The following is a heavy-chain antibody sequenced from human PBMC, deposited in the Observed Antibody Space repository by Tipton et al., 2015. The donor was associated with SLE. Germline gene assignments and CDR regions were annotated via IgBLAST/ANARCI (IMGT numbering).Heavy chain of an antibody. CDR3: ASGDDLPYYFEN. CDR1: GVSIRTGPYF. V-gene: IGHV4-61*09. J-gene: IGHJ4*02. D-gene: IGHD7-27*01. Sequence: TLSLTCTVSGVSIRTGPYFWTWIRQPAGKGLEWIGHIHTSGTTYYNPSLKSRVTLSRDKSKNQFSLNLRSVTAADTAVYYCASGDDLPYYFENWGQGTLVTVSS. CDR2: IHTSGTT.